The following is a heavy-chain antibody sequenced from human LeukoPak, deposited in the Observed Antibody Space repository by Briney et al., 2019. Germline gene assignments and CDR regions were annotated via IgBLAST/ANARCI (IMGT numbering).Heavy chain of an antibody. CDR3: ARDSYDILTGYRAFDI. D-gene: IGHD3-9*01. Sequence: ASVTVSCKASGGTFNSYAISWVRQAPGQGLEWMGGIIPIFGTANYAQKFQGRVTITTDESTSTAYMELSSLRSEDTAVYYCARDSYDILTGYRAFDIWGQGTMVTVSS. CDR1: GGTFNSYA. CDR2: IIPIFGTA. V-gene: IGHV1-69*05. J-gene: IGHJ3*02.